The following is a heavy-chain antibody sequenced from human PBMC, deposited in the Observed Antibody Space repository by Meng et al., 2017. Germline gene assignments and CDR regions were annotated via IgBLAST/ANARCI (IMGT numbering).Heavy chain of an antibody. CDR3: ARDEDISAAGKLFGDY. CDR1: GYNGPDYY. V-gene: IGHV1-2*06. D-gene: IGHD6-25*01. J-gene: IGHJ4*02. Sequence: VPRVHAGAEAKKPGASGKVACKPSGYNGPDYYLHGVRRAPGQGLEWMGRINPKSGDTHYAQKFQARVTMTGDTSISTAYMELSGLRSDDTAMYYCARDEDISAAGKLFGDYWGQGTLVTVSS. CDR2: INPKSGDT.